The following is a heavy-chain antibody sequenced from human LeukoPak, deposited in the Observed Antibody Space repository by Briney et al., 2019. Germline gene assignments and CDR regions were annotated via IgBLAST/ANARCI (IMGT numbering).Heavy chain of an antibody. Sequence: GSSVKVSCKASGGTFSSYAISWVRQAPGQGLEWMGRIIPIFGIANYAQKFQGRVTITADKSTSTAYMELSSLRSEDTAVYYCAREGSIAAPTYGMDVWSQGTTVTVSS. D-gene: IGHD6-6*01. CDR1: GGTFSSYA. V-gene: IGHV1-69*04. CDR2: IIPIFGIA. J-gene: IGHJ6*02. CDR3: AREGSIAAPTYGMDV.